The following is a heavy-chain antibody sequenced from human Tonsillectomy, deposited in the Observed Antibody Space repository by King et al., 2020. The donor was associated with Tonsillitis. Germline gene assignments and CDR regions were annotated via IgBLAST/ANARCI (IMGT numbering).Heavy chain of an antibody. J-gene: IGHJ6*02. CDR2: ISSIGGTT. CDR1: GFTFSRFA. CDR3: VKGDGGWHYYYAMDV. Sequence: EVQLVESGGGLVQPGGSLRLSCSASGFTFSRFAMHWVRQAPGKGLEYVSGISSIGGTTYYADSVKGRYTISRDNSKNTLYLQMSSLRVEDTAVYYCVKGDGGWHYYYAMDVCGQGTTVTVSS. D-gene: IGHD6-19*01. V-gene: IGHV3-64D*06.